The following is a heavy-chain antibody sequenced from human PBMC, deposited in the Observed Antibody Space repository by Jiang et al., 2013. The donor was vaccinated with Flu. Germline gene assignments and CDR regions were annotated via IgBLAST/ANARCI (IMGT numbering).Heavy chain of an antibody. J-gene: IGHJ2*01. CDR2: IYSGGST. Sequence: LVESGGGLIQPGGSLRLSCAASGFTVSSNYMSWVRQAPGKGLEWVSVIYSGGSTYYADSVKGRFTISRDNSKNTLYLQMNSLRAEDTAVYYCAREWWMMKGVYFDLWGRGTLVTVSS. V-gene: IGHV3-53*01. CDR1: GFTVSSNY. D-gene: IGHD2-8*02. CDR3: AREWWMMKGVYFDL.